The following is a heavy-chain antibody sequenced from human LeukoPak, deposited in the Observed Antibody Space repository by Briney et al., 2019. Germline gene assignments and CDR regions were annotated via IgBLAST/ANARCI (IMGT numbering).Heavy chain of an antibody. J-gene: IGHJ4*02. CDR1: GYTFTSYF. Sequence: ASVKVSCKASGYTFTSYFMHWVRQAPGQGLEWVGVVRPSGGSTTYAQKFQGRVTMTRDTSTSTVYVELTSLRSEDPAVYYCAREREGTYYFDYWGQGTLVTVSS. CDR2: VRPSGGST. V-gene: IGHV1-46*01. CDR3: AREREGTYYFDY. D-gene: IGHD3-10*01.